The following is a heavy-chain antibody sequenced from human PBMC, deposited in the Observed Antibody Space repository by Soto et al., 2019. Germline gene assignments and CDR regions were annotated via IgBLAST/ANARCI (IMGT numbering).Heavy chain of an antibody. D-gene: IGHD3-3*01. V-gene: IGHV6-1*01. CDR3: VRAGDGSGRPDFQY. Sequence: SQTLSLTCAISGDSVASNIAAWNWIRQSPSRGLEWLGRTYYRSKWFNEYALSVKSRISINADTSKNQFSLQLSSVTLEDTAVYYCVRAGDGSGRPDFQYWRPGTLVTVS. CDR2: TYYRSKWFN. J-gene: IGHJ4*02. CDR1: GDSVASNIAA.